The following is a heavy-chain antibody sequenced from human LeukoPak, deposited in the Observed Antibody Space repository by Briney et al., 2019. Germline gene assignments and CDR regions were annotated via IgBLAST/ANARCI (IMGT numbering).Heavy chain of an antibody. CDR2: IDTSGNT. V-gene: IGHV4-61*02. J-gene: IGHJ2*01. CDR1: GDSVSSRSHY. CDR3: ARVSSSWYQDWYFDL. Sequence: PSETLSLTCSVSGDSVSSRSHYWSWIRQPAGKGLEWIGRIDTSGNTNYKPSLKSRVTMSVDTSKKQFSLKLSSVTAADTAVYYCARVSSSWYQDWYFDLWGRGTLVTVSS. D-gene: IGHD6-13*01.